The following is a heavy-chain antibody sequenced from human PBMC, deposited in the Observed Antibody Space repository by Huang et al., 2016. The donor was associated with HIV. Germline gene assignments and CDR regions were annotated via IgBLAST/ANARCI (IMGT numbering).Heavy chain of an antibody. J-gene: IGHJ4*02. V-gene: IGHV1-69*01. Sequence: QVQLEQSGPAVRKPGSSVKVSCQASGGSFSDQIISWVRQAPGQRFEWSGGTIPRCRGQAEGEEFKGRRNIAADGATANVYMELNSLTSEDTAVYYCAMSLRYQYGSRSYWGRYFDYWGQGTLVTVSS. CDR3: AMSLRYQYGSRSYWGRYFDY. D-gene: IGHD3-16*01. CDR2: TIPRCRGQ. CDR1: GGSFSDQI.